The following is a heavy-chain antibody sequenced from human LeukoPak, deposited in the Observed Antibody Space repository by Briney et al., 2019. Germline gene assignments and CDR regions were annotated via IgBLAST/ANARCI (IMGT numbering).Heavy chain of an antibody. V-gene: IGHV1-46*01. CDR2: INPSGGST. J-gene: IGHJ3*02. CDR3: ARDSRGDAFDI. CDR1: GYTFTSYY. Sequence: ASVKVSCKASGYTFTSYYMHWVRQAPGQGLEWMGIINPSGGSTSYAQKFQGRVTMTRDMSTSTVYMELSSLRSEDTAVYYCARDSRGDAFDIWGQGTMVTVSS.